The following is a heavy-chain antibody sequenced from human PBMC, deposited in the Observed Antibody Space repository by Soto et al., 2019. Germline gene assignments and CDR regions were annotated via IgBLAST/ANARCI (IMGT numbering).Heavy chain of an antibody. D-gene: IGHD6-19*01. CDR1: SGSISSGGYS. J-gene: IGHJ4*02. CDR2: NYHSGST. V-gene: IGHV4-30-2*01. CDR3: AREGAVARLDY. Sequence: SETLSLTCAVSSGSISSGGYSWSWIRQPPGKGLEWIGYNYHSGSTYYNPSLKSRVTISVDRSKNQFSLKLSSVTAADTAVYYCAREGAVARLDYWGQGTLVTVSS.